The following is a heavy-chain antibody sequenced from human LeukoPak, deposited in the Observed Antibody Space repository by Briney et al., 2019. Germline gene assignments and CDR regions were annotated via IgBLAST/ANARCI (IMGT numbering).Heavy chain of an antibody. D-gene: IGHD2-2*01. Sequence: GSLRLSCAASEFTFSSYAMSWVRQAPGKGLEWVSATSDSGGSTYYADSVKGRFTVSRDNSKNTMYLQMNSLRAEDTAVYYCAKDRRACSSSSCYYRFDYWGQGTLVTVSS. V-gene: IGHV3-23*01. CDR2: TSDSGGST. CDR3: AKDRRACSSSSCYYRFDY. CDR1: EFTFSSYA. J-gene: IGHJ4*02.